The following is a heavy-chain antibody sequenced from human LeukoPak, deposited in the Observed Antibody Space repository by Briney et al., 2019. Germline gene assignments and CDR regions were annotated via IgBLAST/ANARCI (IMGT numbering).Heavy chain of an antibody. D-gene: IGHD6-13*01. CDR3: ANFGAAAGALYYFDY. CDR2: ISGSGGST. CDR1: GFTFGSYG. J-gene: IGHJ4*02. V-gene: IGHV3-23*01. Sequence: GGSLRLSCAASGFTFGSYGMSWVRQAPGKGLEWVSAISGSGGSTYYADSVKGRFTISRDNSKNTLYLQMNSLRAEDTAVYYCANFGAAAGALYYFDYWGQGTLVTVSS.